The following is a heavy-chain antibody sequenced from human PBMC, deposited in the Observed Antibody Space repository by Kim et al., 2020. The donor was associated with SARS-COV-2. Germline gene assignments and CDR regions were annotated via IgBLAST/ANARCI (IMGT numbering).Heavy chain of an antibody. V-gene: IGHV3-23*01. J-gene: IGHJ4*02. CDR2: FTSGGYT. CDR1: GFTFSTYT. CDR3: ASRGIYFDY. D-gene: IGHD1-26*01. Sequence: GGSLRLSCAASGFTFSTYTMSWVRQAPGKGVEWVSTFTSGGYTYYADSVKGRFTISRDNSRTALYLQMNSLRAEDTAVYYCASRGIYFDYWGQGTLVTVSS.